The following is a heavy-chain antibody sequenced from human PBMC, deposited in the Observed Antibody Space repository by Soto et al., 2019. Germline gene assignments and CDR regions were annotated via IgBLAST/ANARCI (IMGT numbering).Heavy chain of an antibody. V-gene: IGHV3-30*18. D-gene: IGHD3-22*01. CDR1: GFTFSSYG. Sequence: QVQLVESGGGVVQPGRSLRLSCAASGFTFSSYGMHWVRQAPGKGLEWVAVISYDGSNKYYADSVKGRFTISRDNSKNSLYLQMNSLRAEDTAVYYCAKGVDYYDGSGSDYWGQGTLVTVSS. CDR2: ISYDGSNK. J-gene: IGHJ4*02. CDR3: AKGVDYYDGSGSDY.